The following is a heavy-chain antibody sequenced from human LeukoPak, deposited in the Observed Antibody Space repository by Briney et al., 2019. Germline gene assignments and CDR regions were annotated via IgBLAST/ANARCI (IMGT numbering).Heavy chain of an antibody. D-gene: IGHD3-22*01. CDR2: IHAGGSDP. CDR1: GFTFSTSP. CDR3: AEGGHHYNPFYN. V-gene: IGHV3-23*01. J-gene: IGHJ4*02. Sequence: GRSLRLSCAVSGFTFSTSPMGWVRQAPGKGLEWVSSIHAGGSDPFCADSVQGRCTISRDNSKNTLSLQLNSLRAEDTAIYFCAEGGHHYNPFYNWGQGTLVTVSS.